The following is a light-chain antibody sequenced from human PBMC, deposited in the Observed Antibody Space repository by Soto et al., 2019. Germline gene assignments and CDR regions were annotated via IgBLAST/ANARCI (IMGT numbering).Light chain of an antibody. CDR3: CSYAGSNVVV. J-gene: IGLJ1*01. V-gene: IGLV2-23*02. CDR1: NSDIGNYNI. Sequence: QSALTQPASVSGSPGQSITISCTGSNSDIGNYNIVSWYQQHPDKAPQLIIYEVTKRPSEVSNRFSGSKSGNTASLTISGLQAEDEGDYHCCSYAGSNVVVFGTGTKVTVL. CDR2: EVT.